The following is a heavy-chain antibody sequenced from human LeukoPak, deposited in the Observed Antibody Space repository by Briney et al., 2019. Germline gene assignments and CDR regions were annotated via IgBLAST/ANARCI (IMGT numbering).Heavy chain of an antibody. Sequence: GGSLRLSCAASGFTVSSTYMSWVRQAPGKGLEWVSVIYSGGSTFYADSVKGRFTISRDNSKNTLYLQMNSLRAEDTAVYYCARGAPPWGHFDYWGQGTLITVSS. D-gene: IGHD3-16*01. CDR2: IYSGGST. CDR1: GFTVSSTY. J-gene: IGHJ4*02. V-gene: IGHV3-66*01. CDR3: ARGAPPWGHFDY.